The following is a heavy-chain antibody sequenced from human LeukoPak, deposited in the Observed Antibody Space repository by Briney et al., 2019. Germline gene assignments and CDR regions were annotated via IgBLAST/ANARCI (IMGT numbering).Heavy chain of an antibody. V-gene: IGHV4-59*01. CDR1: GGSISIYY. D-gene: IGHD3-3*01. CDR2: IYYSGST. J-gene: IGHJ6*02. CDR3: ARDNYDFWSRGMDV. Sequence: PSETLSLTCTVSGGSISIYYWSWVRQPPGKGLEWMGYIYYSGSTNYNPSLKSRVTISVDTSKNRFSLKLSSVTAADTAVYYCARDNYDFWSRGMDVWGQGTTVTVSS.